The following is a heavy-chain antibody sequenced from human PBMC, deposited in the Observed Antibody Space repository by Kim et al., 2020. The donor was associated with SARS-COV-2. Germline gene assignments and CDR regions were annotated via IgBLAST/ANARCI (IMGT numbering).Heavy chain of an antibody. V-gene: IGHV4-30-4*08. Sequence: SETLSLTCNVSGGSMNRDDTCWSWIRQSPGKGLEWIGYTYYSGVTLYNPSLKSRLTISVDTSNNQFSLTLSSVTAADTAVYYCARTHENYDSGYDLWGPGTLVTVSS. J-gene: IGHJ5*02. CDR3: ARTHENYDSGYDL. CDR2: TYYSGVT. CDR1: GGSMNRDDTC. D-gene: IGHD3-9*01.